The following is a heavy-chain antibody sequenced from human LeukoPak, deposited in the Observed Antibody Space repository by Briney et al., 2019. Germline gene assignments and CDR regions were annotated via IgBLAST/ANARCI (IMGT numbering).Heavy chain of an antibody. J-gene: IGHJ4*02. CDR3: ARDGYGDYGFGY. D-gene: IGHD4-17*01. V-gene: IGHV4-59*01. CDR2: IYYSGST. Sequence: SETLSLTCTVSGGSISSYYWSWIRQPPGKGLEWIGYIYYSGSTNYNPSLKSRVTISVDTSKNQFSLKLSSVTAADTAVYYCARDGYGDYGFGYWGQGTLVTVSS. CDR1: GGSISSYY.